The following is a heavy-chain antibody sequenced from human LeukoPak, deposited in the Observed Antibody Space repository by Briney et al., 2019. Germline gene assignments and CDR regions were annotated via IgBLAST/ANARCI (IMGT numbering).Heavy chain of an antibody. D-gene: IGHD2-21*02. V-gene: IGHV1-69*05. J-gene: IGHJ5*02. CDR2: IIPIFGTA. CDR3: ARGGGAYCGGDCYRNWFDP. Sequence: GASVKVSCKASGGTFSSYAISWVRQAPGQGLEWMGGIIPIFGTANYAQKFQGRVTITTDESTSTAYMELGSLRSEDTDVYYCARGGGAYCGGDCYRNWFDPWGQGTPVTVSS. CDR1: GGTFSSYA.